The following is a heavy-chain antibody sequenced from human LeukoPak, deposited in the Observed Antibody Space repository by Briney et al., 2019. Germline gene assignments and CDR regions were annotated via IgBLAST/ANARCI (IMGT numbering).Heavy chain of an antibody. CDR2: ISHSGST. V-gene: IGHV4-34*01. CDR3: ARGQTGAAALDF. J-gene: IGHJ4*02. CDR1: GGSFSGYY. Sequence: SETLSLTCAVYGGSFSGYYWSWIRQPPGKGLEWIGEISHSGSTNYNPPLKSRVTISVDTSKNQFSLKLSSVTAADTAVYHCARGQTGAAALDFWGPGTLVTVSS. D-gene: IGHD2-2*01.